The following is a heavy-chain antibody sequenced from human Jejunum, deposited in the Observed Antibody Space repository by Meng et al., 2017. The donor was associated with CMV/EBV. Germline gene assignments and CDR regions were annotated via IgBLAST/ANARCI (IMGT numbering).Heavy chain of an antibody. J-gene: IGHJ5*02. CDR3: ARAGNWNKWFDP. Sequence: VSGDCVRTGSQYWNWIRQSPDKGMELIGYFYTGGSTSCKTSIKSRVTISVDMSKNRFSLNLNSVTAADTAVYYCARAGNWNKWFDPWGQGTLVTVSS. CDR1: GDCVRTGSQY. CDR2: FYTGGST. V-gene: IGHV4-61*01. D-gene: IGHD1-1*01.